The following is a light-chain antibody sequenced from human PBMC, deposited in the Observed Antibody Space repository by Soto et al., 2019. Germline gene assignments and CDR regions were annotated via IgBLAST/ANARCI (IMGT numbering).Light chain of an antibody. J-gene: IGKJ1*01. CDR1: QSVSNNY. CDR3: QQRLNWPPG. Sequence: EIVLTQSPGTLSLSPGERATLSCRASQSVSNNYLAWYQQKPGQAPRLLIYDASNRASGVPARFSGSGSGTDFTLTISDLEPADFGLYYCQQRLNWPPGFGQGTKVDI. CDR2: DAS. V-gene: IGKV3-11*01.